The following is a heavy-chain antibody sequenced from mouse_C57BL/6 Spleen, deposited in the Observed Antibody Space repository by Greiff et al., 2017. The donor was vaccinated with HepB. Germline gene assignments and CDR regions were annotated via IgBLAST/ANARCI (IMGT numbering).Heavy chain of an antibody. CDR2: IDPANGNT. V-gene: IGHV14-3*01. CDR1: GFNIKNTY. Sequence: EVQLQQSVAELVRPGASVKLSCTASGFNIKNTYMHWVKQRPEQGLEWIGRIDPANGNTKYAPKFQGKATITADTSSNPAYLQLSSLTSEDTAIYYCAVAYYSNYDDAMDYWGQGTSVTVSS. D-gene: IGHD2-5*01. CDR3: AVAYYSNYDDAMDY. J-gene: IGHJ4*01.